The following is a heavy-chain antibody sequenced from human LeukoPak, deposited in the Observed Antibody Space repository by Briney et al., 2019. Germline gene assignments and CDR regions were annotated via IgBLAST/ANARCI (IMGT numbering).Heavy chain of an antibody. Sequence: PSQTLSLTCTVSGGSISSGASDWGWIRQHPKRGLEWVGYINHSGSTYYNPSLKSRATISTDTSKNQFSLRLSSVTAADTAVYYCARGNILTGYCFDLWGQGALVTVSS. CDR1: GGSISSGASD. D-gene: IGHD3-9*01. CDR3: ARGNILTGYCFDL. J-gene: IGHJ4*02. V-gene: IGHV4-31*03. CDR2: INHSGST.